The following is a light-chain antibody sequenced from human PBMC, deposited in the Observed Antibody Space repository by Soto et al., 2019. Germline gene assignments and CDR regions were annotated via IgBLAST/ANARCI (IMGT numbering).Light chain of an antibody. Sequence: QAALAQPASVSGYPGQSITISCTGTRYDVGTYNYVSWYQHHPGQAPKLIIYDVGSRPSGVSRRFSGSKSGITASLAISGLQAEDEAENNWSGYRRDHPCFYVFRSGTRSPS. CDR2: DVG. V-gene: IGLV2-14*03. J-gene: IGLJ1*01. CDR1: RYDVGTYNY. CDR3: SGYRRDHPCFYV.